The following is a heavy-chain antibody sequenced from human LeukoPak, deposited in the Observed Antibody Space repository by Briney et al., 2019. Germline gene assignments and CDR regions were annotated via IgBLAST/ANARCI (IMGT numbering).Heavy chain of an antibody. CDR1: GGSISTSNYY. J-gene: IGHJ5*02. CDR2: IFYSGST. D-gene: IGHD3-22*01. V-gene: IGHV4-39*07. CDR3: ARAIVYYYDSSGYNWFDP. Sequence: SETLSLTCTVSGGSISTSNYYWGWIRQPPGKGLEWIGNIFYSGSTYYSPSLKSRVTISLDTSRNQFSLKLNSVTAADTAVYYCARAIVYYYDSSGYNWFDPWGQGTLVTVSS.